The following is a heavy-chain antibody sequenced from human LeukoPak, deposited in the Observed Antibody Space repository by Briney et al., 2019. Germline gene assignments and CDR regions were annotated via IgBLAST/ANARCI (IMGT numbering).Heavy chain of an antibody. Sequence: PSETLSLTCTVSGGSISSSSYYWGWIRQPPGKGLEWIGSIYYTGNTHYNTSLKSRVTTSVDTSKNQFSLKLSSVTAADTAVYYCASPRIGAFDIWGQGTMVTVSS. CDR1: GGSISSSSYY. J-gene: IGHJ3*02. V-gene: IGHV4-39*01. D-gene: IGHD2-15*01. CDR2: IYYTGNT. CDR3: ASPRIGAFDI.